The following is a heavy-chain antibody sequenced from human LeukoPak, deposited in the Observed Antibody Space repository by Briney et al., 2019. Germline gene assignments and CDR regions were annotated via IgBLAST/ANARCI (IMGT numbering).Heavy chain of an antibody. Sequence: GGSLRLSCATSGFTFDDYTMHWVRQTPGKGLEWVSLINWDGSSTYYADSVKGRFTISRDNSKNSLYLQMNSLRTEDTALYYCAKDFSADWLQFTNMDVWGKGTTVTVSS. CDR1: GFTFDDYT. CDR3: AKDFSADWLQFTNMDV. D-gene: IGHD3-9*01. CDR2: INWDGSST. J-gene: IGHJ6*03. V-gene: IGHV3-43*01.